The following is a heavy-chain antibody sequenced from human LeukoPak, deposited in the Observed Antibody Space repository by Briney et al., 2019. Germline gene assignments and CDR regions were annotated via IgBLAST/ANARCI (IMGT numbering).Heavy chain of an antibody. CDR1: GFTFSSYS. J-gene: IGHJ4*02. V-gene: IGHV3-21*01. CDR2: ISSSSSYI. CDR3: ARSLGSSGYQDY. Sequence: GGSLRLSCATYGFTFSSYSMNWVRQAPGKGLEWVSSISSSSSYIYYADSVKGRFTISRDNAKNSLYLQMNSLRAEDTAVYYCARSLGSSGYQDYWGQGTLVTVSS. D-gene: IGHD3-22*01.